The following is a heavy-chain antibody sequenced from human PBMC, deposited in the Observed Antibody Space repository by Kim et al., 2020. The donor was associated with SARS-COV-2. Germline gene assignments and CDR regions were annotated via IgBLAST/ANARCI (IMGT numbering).Heavy chain of an antibody. V-gene: IGHV4-39*07. CDR1: GGSISSSSYY. J-gene: IGHJ6*01. Sequence: SETLSLTCTVSGGSISSSSYYWGWIRQPPGKGLEWIGSIYYSGSTYSNPSLKSRVTISVDTSKNQFSLKLSSVTAADTAVYYCARDKTYYYDSSGGYYYG. CDR3: ARDKTYYYDSSGGYYYG. D-gene: IGHD3-22*01. CDR2: IYYSGST.